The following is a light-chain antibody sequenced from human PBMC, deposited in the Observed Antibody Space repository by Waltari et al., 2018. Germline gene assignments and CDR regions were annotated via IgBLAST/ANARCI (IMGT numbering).Light chain of an antibody. J-gene: IGKJ1*01. CDR1: QSISRF. CDR2: DAS. V-gene: IGKV3-20*01. CDR3: QKYGSLPAT. Sequence: EIMLTQSPGTLSLSPGERATLSCRASQSISRFLAWYQQKPGQPPRILIYDASTRATGIPDRFSGIVSGTDFSLTINRLEPEDSAVYYCQKYGSLPATFGQGTKVEIK.